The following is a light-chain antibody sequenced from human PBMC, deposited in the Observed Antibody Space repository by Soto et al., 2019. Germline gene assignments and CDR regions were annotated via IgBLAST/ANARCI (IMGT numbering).Light chain of an antibody. Sequence: EIVMAQSPATLSVSPGQRATLSCRASQRLSSNLAWYQQKPGQAPRHLIYGVSTRATGVPARFSGSGSGTEFTLTISSLQSEDSAVYYCQQYKNWLALTFGGGTKVDI. CDR2: GVS. CDR1: QRLSSN. CDR3: QQYKNWLALT. V-gene: IGKV3-15*01. J-gene: IGKJ4*01.